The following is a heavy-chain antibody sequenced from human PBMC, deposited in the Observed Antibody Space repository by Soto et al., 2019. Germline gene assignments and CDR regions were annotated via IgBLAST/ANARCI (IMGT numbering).Heavy chain of an antibody. CDR1: RVSASSNMAA. D-gene: IGHD4-4*01. Sequence: SQTLSLTCAISRVSASSNMAAWNWIRQSPSGGLEWVVRTYYRFKWHNDYGLFVNSRISINPDTTKNHPSLHLHSLTPDDTAVYYCARDPPDFHSAFDYWGQGTPVTVSS. J-gene: IGHJ4*02. V-gene: IGHV6-1*01. CDR2: TYYRFKWHN. CDR3: ARDPPDFHSAFDY.